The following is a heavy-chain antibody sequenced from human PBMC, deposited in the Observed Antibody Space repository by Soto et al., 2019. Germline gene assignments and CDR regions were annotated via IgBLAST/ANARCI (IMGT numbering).Heavy chain of an antibody. D-gene: IGHD3-22*01. J-gene: IGHJ3*02. CDR2: ISSSGSTI. CDR3: ATGGQMRNYYDSPDAFDI. CDR1: GFTFSSYE. Sequence: GGSLRLSCAASGFTFSSYEMNWVRQAPGKGLEWVAYISSSGSTIYYADSVKGRFTISRDNAKNSLYLQMNSLRAEDTAVYYCATGGQMRNYYDSPDAFDIWGQGTMVTVSS. V-gene: IGHV3-48*03.